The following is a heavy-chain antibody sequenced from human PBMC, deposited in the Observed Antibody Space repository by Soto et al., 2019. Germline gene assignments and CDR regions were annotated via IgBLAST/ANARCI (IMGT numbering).Heavy chain of an antibody. CDR2: IIPIFGTA. D-gene: IGHD5-18*01. CDR3: ARTNTAMVTGWFDP. V-gene: IGHV1-69*12. Sequence: QVQLVQSGAEVKKPGSSVKVSCKASGGTFSSYAISWVRQAPGQGLEWMGGIIPIFGTANYAQKFQGRVTIAADEPTSTAYMELSSLRSEDTAVYYCARTNTAMVTGWFDPWGQGTLVTVSS. CDR1: GGTFSSYA. J-gene: IGHJ5*02.